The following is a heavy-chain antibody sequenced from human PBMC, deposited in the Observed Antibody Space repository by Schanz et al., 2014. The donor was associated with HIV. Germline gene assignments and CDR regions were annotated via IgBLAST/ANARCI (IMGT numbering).Heavy chain of an antibody. CDR3: VRAASFHFDKEGYYRNWYFDF. Sequence: QVQLVQSGAEVREPGASVRVSCETSGYTFSDYDINWVRQAPGQGLEWMGWVNPESGNTGMADKFLGRLSLTRFTSTGTAYMELDSLRSEDTAIYYCVRAASFHFDKEGYYRNWYFDFWGRGTLVAVSS. CDR2: VNPESGNT. CDR1: GYTFSDYD. V-gene: IGHV1-8*02. D-gene: IGHD1-26*01. J-gene: IGHJ2*01.